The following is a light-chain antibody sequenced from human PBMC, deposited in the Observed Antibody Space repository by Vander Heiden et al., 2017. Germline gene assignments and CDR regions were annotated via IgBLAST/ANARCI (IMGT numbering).Light chain of an antibody. CDR2: DNN. J-gene: IGLJ3*02. Sequence: QSVLTQPPSVSAAPGQKVTISCSGSSSNIGNNYVSWYQQFQGTTPKLLISDNNKRPSGTPDRFSGSKSGTSATLGITELQTGDEADYYCSTGDTSLSAVVFGGGTKVNVL. CDR3: STGDTSLSAVV. CDR1: SSNIGNNY. V-gene: IGLV1-51*01.